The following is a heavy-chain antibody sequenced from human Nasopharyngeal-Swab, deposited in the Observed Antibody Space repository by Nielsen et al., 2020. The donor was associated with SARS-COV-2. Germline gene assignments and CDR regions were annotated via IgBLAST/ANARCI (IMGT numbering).Heavy chain of an antibody. J-gene: IGHJ4*02. Sequence: GESLKISCAASGFTFSSYCMTWVRQAPGKGLEWVANIKQDGSEKYYVDSVKGRFTISRDNAKNSLYLQMNSLRAEDTAVFYCARLSIATAGVDFWGQGTLVTVSS. CDR1: GFTFSSYC. CDR3: ARLSIATAGVDF. V-gene: IGHV3-7*01. D-gene: IGHD6-13*01. CDR2: IKQDGSEK.